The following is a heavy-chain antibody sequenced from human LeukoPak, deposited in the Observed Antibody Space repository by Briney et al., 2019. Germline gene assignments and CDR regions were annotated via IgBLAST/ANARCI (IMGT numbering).Heavy chain of an antibody. CDR2: IIPIFGTA. D-gene: IGHD2-2*01. Sequence: SVKVSCKASGGTFSSYAISWVRQAPGQGLEWMGGIIPIFGTANYAQKFQGRVTITADESTSTAYMELSSLRSEDTAVYYCASAYCSSTSCYLLSFDYWGQGTLVTGSS. J-gene: IGHJ4*02. V-gene: IGHV1-69*01. CDR3: ASAYCSSTSCYLLSFDY. CDR1: GGTFSSYA.